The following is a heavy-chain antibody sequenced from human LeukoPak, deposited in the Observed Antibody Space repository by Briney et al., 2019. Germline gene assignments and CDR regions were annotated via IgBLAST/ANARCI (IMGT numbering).Heavy chain of an antibody. V-gene: IGHV1-8*02. CDR3: ARVPREIMSI. D-gene: IGHD2-8*01. Sequence: GASVKVSCKASGYTFTSYGISWVRQATGQGLEWMGWMNPNSANTGYAQKFQGRVTMTSNTSISTAYMELSSLRSEDTAVYYCARVPREIMSIWGQGTMVTVSS. CDR2: MNPNSANT. J-gene: IGHJ3*02. CDR1: GYTFTSYG.